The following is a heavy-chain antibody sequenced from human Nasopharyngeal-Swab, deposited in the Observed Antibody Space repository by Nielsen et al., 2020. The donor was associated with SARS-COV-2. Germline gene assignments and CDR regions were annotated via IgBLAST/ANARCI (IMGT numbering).Heavy chain of an antibody. CDR3: ARGPWKQWLVLLVASPFDY. CDR1: GFTFSSYG. Sequence: GESLKIFCAASGFTFSSYGMHWVRQAPGKGLEWVAVISYDGSNKYYADSVKGRFTISRDNSKNTLYLQMNSLRAEDTAVYYCARGPWKQWLVLLVASPFDYWGQGTLVTVSS. D-gene: IGHD6-19*01. V-gene: IGHV3-30*03. J-gene: IGHJ4*02. CDR2: ISYDGSNK.